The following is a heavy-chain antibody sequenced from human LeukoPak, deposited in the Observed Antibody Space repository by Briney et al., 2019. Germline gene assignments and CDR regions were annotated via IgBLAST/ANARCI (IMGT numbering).Heavy chain of an antibody. V-gene: IGHV3-23*01. J-gene: IGHJ4*02. Sequence: GGSLRLSCAASGFTFSSYSMNWVRQAPGKGLEWVSAISGSGGSTYYADSVKGRFTISRDNSKNTLYLQMNSLRAEDTAVYYCADLVVINAYSVDYWGQGTLVTVSS. CDR2: ISGSGGST. CDR3: ADLVVINAYSVDY. D-gene: IGHD3-22*01. CDR1: GFTFSSYS.